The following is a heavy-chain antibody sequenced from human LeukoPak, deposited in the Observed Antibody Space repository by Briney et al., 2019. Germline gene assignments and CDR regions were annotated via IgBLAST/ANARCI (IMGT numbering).Heavy chain of an antibody. CDR3: ATLDY. J-gene: IGHJ4*02. CDR2: IYYSGST. Sequence: SSETLSLTCTVSGGSISSSTYYWGWIRQPPGKGLEWFGSIYYSGSTYYNPSLKGRVTISVDTSKNQFSLKLTSVTAADTAVYYCATLDYWGQGTLVTVSS. CDR1: GGSISSSTYY. V-gene: IGHV4-39*01.